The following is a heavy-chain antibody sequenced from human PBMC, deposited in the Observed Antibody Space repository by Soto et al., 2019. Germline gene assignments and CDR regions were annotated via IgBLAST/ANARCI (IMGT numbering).Heavy chain of an antibody. Sequence: EVQLVESGGGLVQPGGSLRLSCEASGFTFSNYWIHWVRQAPGKGLVWLSRIKGDASITNYADSVMGRFTISRDNAKNTLYLQMNSLSAEDTAVYYCARGGRGYYYMEVGGKGITVTVTS. CDR3: ARGGRGYYYMEV. CDR2: IKGDASIT. J-gene: IGHJ6*03. CDR1: GFTFSNYW. D-gene: IGHD1-1*01. V-gene: IGHV3-74*01.